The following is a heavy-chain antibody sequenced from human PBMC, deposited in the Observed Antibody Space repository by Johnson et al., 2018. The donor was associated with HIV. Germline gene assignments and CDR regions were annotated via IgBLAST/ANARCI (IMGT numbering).Heavy chain of an antibody. CDR1: GFAFSNYA. D-gene: IGHD1-26*01. V-gene: IGHV3-30*14. Sequence: QVQLVESGGGLVKPGGSLRLSCAASGFAFSNYAMTWVRQAPGKGLEWVAVISYDGNNKYYADSVKGRFTISRDNSKNTLYLQMGSLRAEDMAVYYCAKEDGSVGATTGNAFDIWGQGTMVTVSS. CDR3: AKEDGSVGATTGNAFDI. J-gene: IGHJ3*02. CDR2: ISYDGNNK.